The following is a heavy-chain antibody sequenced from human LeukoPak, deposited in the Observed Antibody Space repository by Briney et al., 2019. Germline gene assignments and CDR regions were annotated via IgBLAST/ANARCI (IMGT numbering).Heavy chain of an antibody. Sequence: GGSLRLSCAASGFTFYDYAMHWVRQAPGKGLEWVSGISWNSGSIGYADSVKGRFTISRDNAKNSLYLQMNSLRAEDTALYYCAIGATEYYFDYWGQGTLVTVSS. V-gene: IGHV3-9*01. CDR1: GFTFYDYA. J-gene: IGHJ4*02. CDR2: ISWNSGSI. D-gene: IGHD1-26*01. CDR3: AIGATEYYFDY.